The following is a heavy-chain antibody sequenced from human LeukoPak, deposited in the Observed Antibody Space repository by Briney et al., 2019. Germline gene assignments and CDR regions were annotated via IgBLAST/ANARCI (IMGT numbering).Heavy chain of an antibody. CDR3: AKDRWRDGSSSFDN. D-gene: IGHD6-6*01. CDR1: GYTFTSYS. CDR2: ISTYNGNT. J-gene: IGHJ4*02. Sequence: GASVKVSCKASGYTFTSYSINWGRQAPGQGLEWMGWISTYNGNTNYAQKLQGRVTMTTDTSTSTAYMELRSLRSDGTAVYFCAKDRWRDGSSSFDNWGQGTLVTVSS. V-gene: IGHV1-18*01.